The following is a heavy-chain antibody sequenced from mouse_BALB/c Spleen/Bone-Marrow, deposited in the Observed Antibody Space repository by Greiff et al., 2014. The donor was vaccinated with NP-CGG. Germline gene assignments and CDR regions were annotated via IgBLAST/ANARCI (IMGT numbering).Heavy chain of an antibody. CDR1: GYTFTDYN. CDR2: IYPYSGGT. CDR3: ARGNWDFAY. J-gene: IGHJ3*01. V-gene: IGHV1S29*02. D-gene: IGHD4-1*01. Sequence: VQLKESGPELVRPGASVKISCKASGYTFTDYNIYWVKQSHGKSLEWTGYIYPYSGGTGYNQKFKSKATLTVDNSSTTAYMELRSLTSEDSAVYYCARGNWDFAYWGQGTLVTVST.